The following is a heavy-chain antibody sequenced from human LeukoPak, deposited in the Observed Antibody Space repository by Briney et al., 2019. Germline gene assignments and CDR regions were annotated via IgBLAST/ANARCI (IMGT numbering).Heavy chain of an antibody. J-gene: IGHJ6*02. CDR3: ARDYGDYGGYYYYGMDV. Sequence: SETLSLTCTVSGGSISSYYWSWIRQPAGKGLEWIGRIYTSGSTNYNPSLKSRVTMSVDTSRNQFSLKLSSVTAADTAVYYCARDYGDYGGYYYYGMDVWGQGTTVTVSS. CDR2: IYTSGST. V-gene: IGHV4-4*07. CDR1: GGSISSYY. D-gene: IGHD4-17*01.